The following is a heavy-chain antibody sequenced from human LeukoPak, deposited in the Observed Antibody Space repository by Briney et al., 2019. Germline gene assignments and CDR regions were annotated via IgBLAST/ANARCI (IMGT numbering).Heavy chain of an antibody. V-gene: IGHV1-46*01. CDR3: ARPYGGNLPFDY. CDR1: GYTFTSYY. D-gene: IGHD4/OR15-4a*01. J-gene: IGHJ4*02. Sequence: ASVKVSCKASGYTFTSYYMHWVRQAPGQGLEWMGIINPSGGSTSYAQKFQGRVTMTRDTSTSTVYMELSSLRSEDTDVYYFARPYGGNLPFDYWGQGTLVTVSS. CDR2: INPSGGST.